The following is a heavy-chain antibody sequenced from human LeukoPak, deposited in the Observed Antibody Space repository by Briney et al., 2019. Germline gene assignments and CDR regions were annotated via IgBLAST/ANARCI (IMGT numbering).Heavy chain of an antibody. V-gene: IGHV3-23*01. D-gene: IGHD5-18*01. CDR3: ATLQLWLRPLFDY. CDR2: ISGSGGGA. CDR1: GFTFSSDA. Sequence: GGSLRLSCAASGFTFSSDAMSWVRQAPGKGLEGVSAISGSGGGAYYAESVKGRVTISRDDSKNTRCLQMNSLRAEDTAVYYYATLQLWLRPLFDYWGQGTQVTVSS. J-gene: IGHJ4*02.